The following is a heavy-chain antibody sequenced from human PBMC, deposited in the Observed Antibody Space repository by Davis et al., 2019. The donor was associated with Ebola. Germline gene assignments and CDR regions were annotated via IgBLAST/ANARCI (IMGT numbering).Heavy chain of an antibody. CDR3: ARVNSWYGSGQFDY. V-gene: IGHV1-8*01. D-gene: IGHD6-13*01. J-gene: IGHJ4*02. Sequence: ASVTVSCKASGYTFTSYDINWVRQATGQGLEWMGWMNPNSGNTGYAQKFQGRVTMTRNTSISTAYMELSSLRSEDTAVYYCARVNSWYGSGQFDYWGQGTLVTVSS. CDR2: MNPNSGNT. CDR1: GYTFTSYD.